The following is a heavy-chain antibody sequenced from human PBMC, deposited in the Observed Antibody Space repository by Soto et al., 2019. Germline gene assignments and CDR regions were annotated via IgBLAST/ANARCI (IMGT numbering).Heavy chain of an antibody. V-gene: IGHV3-23*01. CDR2: ISGSGGST. Sequence: EVQLLESGGGLVQPGGSLRLSCAASGFTFSSYAMSWVRQAPGKGLEWVSAISGSGGSTYYADSVKGRFTISRDNSKNPLYLLMNSRRAEDTAVNDCAKDRRMVVADFFDYWGQGTLVTVSS. CDR3: AKDRRMVVADFFDY. D-gene: IGHD2-15*01. CDR1: GFTFSSYA. J-gene: IGHJ4*02.